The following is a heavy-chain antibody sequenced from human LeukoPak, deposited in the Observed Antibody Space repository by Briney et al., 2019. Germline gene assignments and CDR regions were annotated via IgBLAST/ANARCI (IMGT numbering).Heavy chain of an antibody. CDR1: GYRFTDYY. Sequence: SVTVSCKASGYRFTDYYIHWVRQAPGQGLEWMGWINPKSGATDYAQKFQGRVTMTRDTSITTVYLELTRLAFGDTAVYYCARDGVGTTTNFDYWGHGNLVSVSS. J-gene: IGHJ4*01. D-gene: IGHD3-3*01. CDR3: ARDGVGTTTNFDY. V-gene: IGHV1-2*02. CDR2: INPKSGAT.